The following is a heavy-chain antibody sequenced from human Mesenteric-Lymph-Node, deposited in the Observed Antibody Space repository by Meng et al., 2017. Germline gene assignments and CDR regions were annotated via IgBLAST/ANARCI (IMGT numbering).Heavy chain of an antibody. CDR1: GDSITSGDYS. CDR2: IYHGVNI. J-gene: IGHJ5*02. Sequence: QEAGSGLVRPSQTRSLTCAVSGDSITSGDYSWTWIRQPPGKGLEWIGYIYHGVNIYYTPSLRSRVTISVDKSRNQFSLKLTSVSAADTAVYYCVRDTRRGGGWFDPWGQGTLVTVSS. D-gene: IGHD3-10*01. CDR3: VRDTRRGGGWFDP. V-gene: IGHV4-30-2*01.